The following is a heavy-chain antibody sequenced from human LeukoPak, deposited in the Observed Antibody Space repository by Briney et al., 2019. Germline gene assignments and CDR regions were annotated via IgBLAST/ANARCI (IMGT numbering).Heavy chain of an antibody. V-gene: IGHV3-23*01. D-gene: IGHD5-18*01. J-gene: IGHJ5*02. CDR1: GFTFSSYA. Sequence: GGSLRLSCAASGFTFSSYAMSWVRQAPGKGLEWVSTISGSGGSTYYADSVKGRFTISRDNSKNTLSLQMNSLRAEDTAVYYCASLEYSYGFSGPWGQGTLVTVSS. CDR3: ASLEYSYGFSGP. CDR2: ISGSGGST.